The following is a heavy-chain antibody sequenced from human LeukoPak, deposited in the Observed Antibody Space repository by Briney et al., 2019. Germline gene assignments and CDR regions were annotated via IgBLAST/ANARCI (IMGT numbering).Heavy chain of an antibody. V-gene: IGHV1-2*02. D-gene: IGHD1-1*01. Sequence: ASVKVSCKTSGYAFTGYFIHWVRQVPGQGLEWMGGLNPDSGSTKSAEKFQGRVTMTRDTSDSTAYMDLTSLKSDDAGLYYCARGLKNVFFSYYLDVWGKGTTVTVSS. CDR1: GYAFTGYF. CDR2: LNPDSGST. CDR3: ARGLKNVFFSYYLDV. J-gene: IGHJ6*03.